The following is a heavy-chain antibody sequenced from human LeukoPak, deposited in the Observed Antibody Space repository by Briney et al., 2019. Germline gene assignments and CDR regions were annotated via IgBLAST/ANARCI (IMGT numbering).Heavy chain of an antibody. CDR3: ATKSAFDY. J-gene: IGHJ4*02. V-gene: IGHV3-23*01. D-gene: IGHD1-14*01. CDR1: GFTFSTYG. CDR2: VTSAGNT. Sequence: GGSLRLSCAASGFTFSTYGMSWVRQAPGKGLEWVSSVTSAGNTYYPDSVRGRFTISRKNSRNTLYLQMSSLRAEATAVYYWATKSAFDYWGQGTLVTVSS.